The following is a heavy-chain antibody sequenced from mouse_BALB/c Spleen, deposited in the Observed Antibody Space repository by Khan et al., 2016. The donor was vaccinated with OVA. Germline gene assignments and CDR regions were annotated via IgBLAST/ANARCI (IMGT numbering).Heavy chain of an antibody. D-gene: IGHD1-1*01. Sequence: QLEESGPGLVKPSQSLSLTCTVTGYSITSGYAWNWIRQFPGNKLEWMGYISYSGVTSYTPSLKSRISFTRDTSKNQFFLQLNSVTTEDTATYYGARWNYYVYYFDYWGQGTTLTVSS. CDR1: GYSITSGYA. CDR2: ISYSGVT. CDR3: ARWNYYVYYFDY. J-gene: IGHJ2*01. V-gene: IGHV3-2*02.